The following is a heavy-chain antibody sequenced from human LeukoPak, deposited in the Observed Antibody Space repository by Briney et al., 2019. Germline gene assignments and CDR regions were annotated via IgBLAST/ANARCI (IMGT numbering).Heavy chain of an antibody. CDR3: ATAGVARDYYYGMDV. V-gene: IGHV1-69*06. D-gene: IGHD2-15*01. CDR1: GGTFSSYA. CDR2: IIPIFGTA. Sequence: ASVKVSCKASGGTFSSYAISWVRQAPGQGLEWMGGIIPIFGTANYAQKFQGRVTMTEDTSTDTAYMELSSLRSEDTAVYYCATAGVARDYYYGMDVWGQGTTVTVSS. J-gene: IGHJ6*02.